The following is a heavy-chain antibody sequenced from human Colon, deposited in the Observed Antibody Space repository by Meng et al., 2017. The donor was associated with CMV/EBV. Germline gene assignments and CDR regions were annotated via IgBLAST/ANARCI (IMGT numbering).Heavy chain of an antibody. V-gene: IGHV4-34*01. Sequence: GSGPLHPLAHPCLPCGALGESFRAFHWSRIRQPPREVVEWIGEINLSGSTNHHPSLKSRVTISVDTSKNQFSLKLSSVTAADTAVYYCARAPDIGGRPPGPFQYWSQGALVTVSS. CDR1: GESFRAFH. D-gene: IGHD5-12*01. CDR3: ARAPDIGGRPPGPFQY. J-gene: IGHJ4*02. CDR2: INLSGST.